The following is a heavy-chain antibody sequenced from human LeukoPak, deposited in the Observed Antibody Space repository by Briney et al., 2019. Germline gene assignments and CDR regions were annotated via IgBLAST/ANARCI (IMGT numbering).Heavy chain of an antibody. CDR3: ARYYDSSGYTFDY. CDR2: IYYSGST. V-gene: IGHV4-59*01. D-gene: IGHD3-22*01. CDR1: GGSISSYY. Sequence: SETLSLTCTVSGGSISSYYWSWIRQPPGKGLEWIGYIYYSGSTNYNPSLKSRVTISVDTSKNQFSLKLSSVTAADTAVYYCARYYDSSGYTFDYWGQGTLVTVSS. J-gene: IGHJ4*02.